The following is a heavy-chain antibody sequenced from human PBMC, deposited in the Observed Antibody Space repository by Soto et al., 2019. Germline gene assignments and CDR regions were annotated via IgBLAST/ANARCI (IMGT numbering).Heavy chain of an antibody. CDR1: GGSISSDDHY. CDR3: ATVRSRWNIAY. D-gene: IGHD6-13*01. Sequence: QVQLQESGPGLVKPSQTLSLTCIVSGGSISSDDHYWSWIRQPPGKGLEWIGYIYYSWTTHSNPSLKRRLFISLDTSKNHFSLPLTSVPAADTAVYYCATVRSRWNIAYWGQGTLVTVST. J-gene: IGHJ4*02. CDR2: IYYSWTT. V-gene: IGHV4-30-4*01.